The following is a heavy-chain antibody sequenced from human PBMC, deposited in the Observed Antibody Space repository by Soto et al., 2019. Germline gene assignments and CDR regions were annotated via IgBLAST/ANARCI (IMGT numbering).Heavy chain of an antibody. V-gene: IGHV3-23*01. D-gene: IGHD2-8*01. Sequence: EVQLLESGGGLVRPGGSLRLSCAASGFTFYNYAMNWVRQAPGKGLEWVSTISGGGDGTYYADSVKGRSNISRDNSRNTVYLQMNSLRAEDTAVYYCAKKGLGSLATYCTTGDCHYAFDVWGQGTLVTVSS. CDR2: ISGGGDGT. CDR1: GFTFYNYA. J-gene: IGHJ3*01. CDR3: AKKGLGSLATYCTTGDCHYAFDV.